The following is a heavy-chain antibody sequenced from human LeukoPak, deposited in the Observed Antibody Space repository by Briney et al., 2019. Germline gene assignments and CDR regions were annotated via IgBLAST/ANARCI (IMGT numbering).Heavy chain of an antibody. J-gene: IGHJ4*02. CDR3: ARVGGYDILGYFDY. CDR2: IYTSAIT. Sequence: SDTLSLTCTVSGGSISGYYWNWIRQPAGKGLEWVGRIYTSAITNYNPSLKSPVTISLDPSKNQFSLRLSSVTAADTAVYYCARVGGYDILGYFDYWGRGTLVTVSS. CDR1: GGSISGYY. V-gene: IGHV4-4*07. D-gene: IGHD3-9*01.